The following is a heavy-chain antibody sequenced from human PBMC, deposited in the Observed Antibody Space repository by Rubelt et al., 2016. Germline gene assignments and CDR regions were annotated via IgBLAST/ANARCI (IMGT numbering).Heavy chain of an antibody. CDR3: AREEGSRSFNWNYRGRRLHWFDP. D-gene: IGHD1-7*01. V-gene: IGHV3-33*01. J-gene: IGHJ5*02. Sequence: ADSVKGRFTISRDNSKNTLYLQMNSLRAEDTAVYYCAREEGSRSFNWNYRGRRLHWFDPWGQGTLVTVSS.